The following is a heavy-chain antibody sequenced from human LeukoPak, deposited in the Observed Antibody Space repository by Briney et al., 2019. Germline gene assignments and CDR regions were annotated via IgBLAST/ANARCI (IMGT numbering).Heavy chain of an antibody. V-gene: IGHV1-2*02. CDR2: INPNSGGT. D-gene: IGHD2-2*01. CDR1: GYTFTSHV. Sequence: ASVKVSRKASGYTFTSHVINWVRQAPGQGLEWMGWINPNSGGTNYAQKFQGRVTMTRDTSISTAYMELSRLRSGDTAVYYCARAGRTLTGPDYWGQGTLVTVSS. CDR3: ARAGRTLTGPDY. J-gene: IGHJ4*02.